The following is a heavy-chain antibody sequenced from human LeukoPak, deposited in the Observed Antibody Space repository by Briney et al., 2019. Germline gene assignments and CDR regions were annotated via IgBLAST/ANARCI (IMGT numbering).Heavy chain of an antibody. Sequence: SETLSLTCAVYGGSFSGYYWSWIRQPPGKGLEWIGEINHSGSTNYNPSLKSRVTISVDTSKNQFSLKLSSVTAADTAVYYCARRTQGIAAAGTSPFNWFDPWGQGTLVTVSS. CDR1: GGSFSGYY. J-gene: IGHJ5*02. D-gene: IGHD6-13*01. V-gene: IGHV4-34*01. CDR3: ARRTQGIAAAGTSPFNWFDP. CDR2: INHSGST.